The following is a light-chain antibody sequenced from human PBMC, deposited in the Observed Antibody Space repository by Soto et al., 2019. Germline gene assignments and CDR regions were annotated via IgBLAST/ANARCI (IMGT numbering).Light chain of an antibody. Sequence: QSALTQPASLSGSPGQSITISCTGTSSDIGAYDYVSWFQQHPGKAPKLMISEVNNRPSGVSNRFSGSKSGNTAYLTISGLQVEDEADYYCSSYTDSSNYVFGTGTKVTV. V-gene: IGLV2-14*01. CDR2: EVN. J-gene: IGLJ1*01. CDR3: SSYTDSSNYV. CDR1: SSDIGAYDY.